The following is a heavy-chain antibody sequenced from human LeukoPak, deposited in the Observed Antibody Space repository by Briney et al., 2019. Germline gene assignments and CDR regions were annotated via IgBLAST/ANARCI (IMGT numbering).Heavy chain of an antibody. CDR1: GGSFSGYY. CDR3: ARVSSTTDAFDI. V-gene: IGHV4-34*01. D-gene: IGHD4-17*01. CDR2: IYYSGST. J-gene: IGHJ3*02. Sequence: NPSETLSLTCAVYGGSFSGYYWGWIRQPPGKGLEWIGSIYYSGSTYYNPSLKSRVTISVDTSKNQFSLKLSSVTAADTAVYYCARVSSTTDAFDIWGQGTMVTVSS.